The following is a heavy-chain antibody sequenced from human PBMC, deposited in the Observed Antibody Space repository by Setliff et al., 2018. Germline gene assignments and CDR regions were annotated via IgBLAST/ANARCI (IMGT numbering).Heavy chain of an antibody. CDR3: ARDSYTAMVADAFDI. CDR1: GYTFTSYA. V-gene: IGHV1-3*01. Sequence: ASVKVSCKASGYTFTSYAMHWVCQAPGQRLEWMGWINAGNGNTKYSQKFQGRVTITRDTSASTAYMELSSLRSEDTAVYYCARDSYTAMVADAFDIWGQGTMVTVSS. CDR2: INAGNGNT. J-gene: IGHJ3*02. D-gene: IGHD5-18*01.